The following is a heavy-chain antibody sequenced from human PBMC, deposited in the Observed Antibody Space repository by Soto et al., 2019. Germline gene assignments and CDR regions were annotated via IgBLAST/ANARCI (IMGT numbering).Heavy chain of an antibody. CDR1: GYTFTHYW. J-gene: IGHJ4*02. CDR3: ARPDTTGTTGAFAY. CDR2: IYPIDSDV. D-gene: IGHD1-1*01. Sequence: GESLKIACKGSGYTFTHYWIGWVRQMPGKGLEWMGIIYPIDSDVRLSPSFQGQVIFSADKSITTAYLQWSSLKASDSAIYYCARPDTTGTTGAFAYWGQGTLVTVSS. V-gene: IGHV5-51*01.